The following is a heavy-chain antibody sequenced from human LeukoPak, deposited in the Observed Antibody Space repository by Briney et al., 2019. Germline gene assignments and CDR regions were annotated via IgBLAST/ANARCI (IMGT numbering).Heavy chain of an antibody. CDR1: GGSISSSSYY. CDR3: ALRGYDSSGYYTDY. CDR2: IFYTGST. J-gene: IGHJ4*02. Sequence: SETLSLTCTVSGGSISSSSYYWGWIRQPPGKGLEWIGSIFYTGSTYYNPSLKSRVAISVDTSKNQFSLNLSSVTAADTAVYYCALRGYDSSGYYTDYWGQGTLVTASS. V-gene: IGHV4-39*01. D-gene: IGHD3-22*01.